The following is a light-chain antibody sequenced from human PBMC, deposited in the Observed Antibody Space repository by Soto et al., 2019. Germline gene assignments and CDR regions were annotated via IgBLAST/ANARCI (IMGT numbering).Light chain of an antibody. V-gene: IGKV1-39*01. Sequence: DIQMTQSPPSLPASVGDRVTITCRASQSISNYLNWYQHKPGKAPKLLIFAASSLQSGVPSRFSGGGSGTDFTLNIRSLQPEDFATYYCQQSYSTPLTFGGGTKVEIK. CDR2: AAS. J-gene: IGKJ4*01. CDR1: QSISNY. CDR3: QQSYSTPLT.